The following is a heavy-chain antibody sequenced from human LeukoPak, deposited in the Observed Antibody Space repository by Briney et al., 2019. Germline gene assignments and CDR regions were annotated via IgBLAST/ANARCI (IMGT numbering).Heavy chain of an antibody. CDR2: IIPIFGTA. D-gene: IGHD1-14*01. Sequence: GASVKVSCKASGGTFSSYAISWVRQAPGQGLEWMGGIIPIFGTANYAQKFQGRVTITADKSTSTAYMELSSLRSEDTAVYYCASGPFLTFDHTPEGYYHYYMDVWGPGTTVTTSS. J-gene: IGHJ6*03. CDR1: GGTFSSYA. CDR3: ASGPFLTFDHTPEGYYHYYMDV. V-gene: IGHV1-69*06.